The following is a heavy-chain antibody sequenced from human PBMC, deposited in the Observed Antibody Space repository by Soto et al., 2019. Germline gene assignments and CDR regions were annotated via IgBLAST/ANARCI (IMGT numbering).Heavy chain of an antibody. CDR2: ISTSNGNT. CDR3: ARVSSQGNYFDY. V-gene: IGHV1-18*01. Sequence: QVQLVQSGAEVKEPGASVKVSCKPSGYTFTTYAISWVRQAPGQGLERMGWISTSNGNTNYAQNLQGRVTMTTDTSTTTAYRELRSLRSDDTAVYYWARVSSQGNYFDYWGQGTLVTVSS. CDR1: GYTFTTYA. J-gene: IGHJ4*02.